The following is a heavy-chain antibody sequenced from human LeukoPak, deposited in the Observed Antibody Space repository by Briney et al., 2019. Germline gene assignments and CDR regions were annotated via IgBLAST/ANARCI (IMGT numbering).Heavy chain of an antibody. J-gene: IGHJ4*02. CDR2: IASDGSST. CDR3: ASSGSYRFDY. Sequence: GGSLRLSCAASGFTFSSYWMNWVRQAPGKGLVWVSRIASDGSSTTYADSVKGRFTISRDNAKNSLYLQMNSLRDEDTAVYYCASSGSYRFDYWGQGTLVTVSS. V-gene: IGHV3-74*01. D-gene: IGHD1-26*01. CDR1: GFTFSSYW.